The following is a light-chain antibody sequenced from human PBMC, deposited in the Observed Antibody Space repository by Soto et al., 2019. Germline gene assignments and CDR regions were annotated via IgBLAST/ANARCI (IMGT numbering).Light chain of an antibody. CDR2: DVS. V-gene: IGLV2-14*01. J-gene: IGLJ1*01. Sequence: QSVLTQPASVSGSPGQSITISCTGTSSDVGGYNYVPWYQQHPGKAPKFMIYDVSNRPSGVSNRFSGSKSGNTASLTISGLQAEDEADYYCSSYTTSNTRQIVFGTG. CDR1: SSDVGGYNY. CDR3: SSYTTSNTRQIV.